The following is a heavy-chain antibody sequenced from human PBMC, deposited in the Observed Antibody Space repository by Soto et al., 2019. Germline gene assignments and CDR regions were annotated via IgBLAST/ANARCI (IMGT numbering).Heavy chain of an antibody. CDR1: GGSISSGGYS. V-gene: IGHV4-30-2*01. CDR2: IYHSGST. J-gene: IGHJ2*01. Sequence: QLQLQESGSGLVKPSQTLSLTCAVSGGSISSGGYSWSWIRQPPGKGLEWIGYIYHSGSTYYNPSLKRRVTISVDGSKNQFSLKLSSVTAADTAVYYCARDAGVPRGGYFDRWGRGTLVTVSS. CDR3: ARDAGVPRGGYFDR. D-gene: IGHD3-10*01.